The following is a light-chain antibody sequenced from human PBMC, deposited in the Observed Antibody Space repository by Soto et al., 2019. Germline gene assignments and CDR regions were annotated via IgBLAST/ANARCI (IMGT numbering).Light chain of an antibody. CDR1: QSISTL. V-gene: IGKV1-5*01. CDR3: EPYIIWWR. J-gene: IGKJ1*01. Sequence: SHSAAAVSASVGDRVTITCRASQSISTLLAWYQQKPGKAPKLLIYDASRLERGVPARFSGRGSGTEFTLTISSLQSEDFAVYCCEPYIIWWRFGQGGKVDIK. CDR2: DAS.